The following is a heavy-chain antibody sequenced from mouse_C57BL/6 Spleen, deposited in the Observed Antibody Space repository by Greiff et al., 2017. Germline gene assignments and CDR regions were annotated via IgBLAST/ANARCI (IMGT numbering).Heavy chain of an antibody. D-gene: IGHD2-3*01. J-gene: IGHJ2*01. CDR3: ARWGGIYDGFDFDY. CDR2: IYPGDGDT. Sequence: VQLQQSGPELVKPGASVKISCKASGYAFSSSWMNWVKQRPGKGLEWIGRIYPGDGDTNYNGKFKGKATLTADKSSSTAYMQLSSLTSEDSAVYFCARWGGIYDGFDFDYWGQGTTLTVSS. CDR1: GYAFSSSW. V-gene: IGHV1-82*01.